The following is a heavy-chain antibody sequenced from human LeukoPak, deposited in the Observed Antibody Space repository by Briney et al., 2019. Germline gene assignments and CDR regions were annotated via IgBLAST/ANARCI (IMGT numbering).Heavy chain of an antibody. CDR2: ISSSSSYI. D-gene: IGHD6-25*01. Sequence: GGSLRLSCAASGFTFSSYSMNWVRQAPGKGLEWVSSISSSSSYIYYADSVKGRFTISRDNAKSSLYLQMNSLRAEDTAVYYCARGPATIVRVWFDPWGQGTLVTVSS. CDR3: ARGPATIVRVWFDP. J-gene: IGHJ5*02. CDR1: GFTFSSYS. V-gene: IGHV3-21*01.